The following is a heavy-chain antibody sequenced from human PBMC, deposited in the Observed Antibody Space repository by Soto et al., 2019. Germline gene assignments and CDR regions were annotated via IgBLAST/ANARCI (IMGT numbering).Heavy chain of an antibody. Sequence: QVQLVQSGAEVKKPGSSVKVSCKASGGTFSSYAISWVRQAPGQGLEWMGGIIPIFGTADYAQKFQGRVTMTADESTSTAYMGLSSLRSEDTAVYYCASHSSLRGYCISTSCYGYYYGMDVWGQGTTVTVSS. V-gene: IGHV1-69*12. CDR3: ASHSSLRGYCISTSCYGYYYGMDV. CDR2: IIPIFGTA. J-gene: IGHJ6*02. D-gene: IGHD2-2*01. CDR1: GGTFSSYA.